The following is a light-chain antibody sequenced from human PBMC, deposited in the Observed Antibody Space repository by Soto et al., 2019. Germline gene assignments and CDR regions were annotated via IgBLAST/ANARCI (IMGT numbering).Light chain of an antibody. V-gene: IGKV3-20*01. CDR2: DAS. CDR1: QSISNY. Sequence: IVLTQSPGTLSLSPGERATLSCRASQSISNYLAWYQQKPGQAPRLLIYDASNRATGIPARFSGSGSGTDFTLTISRLEPEDFALYYCQQYGGSPITFGLGTRLEIK. J-gene: IGKJ5*01. CDR3: QQYGGSPIT.